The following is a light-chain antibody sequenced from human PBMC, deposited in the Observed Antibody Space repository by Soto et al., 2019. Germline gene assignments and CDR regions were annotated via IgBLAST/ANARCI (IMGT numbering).Light chain of an antibody. Sequence: QLTQSPSSLSASVGDRVTITCRASQGISSYLAWYQQKPGKAPKLLIYAASTLQSGVPSRFSGSGSGTDFTLTISSLQPEDFATYYCQQLNSYPPFTFGQGTRLEIK. J-gene: IGKJ5*01. V-gene: IGKV1-9*01. CDR1: QGISSY. CDR2: AAS. CDR3: QQLNSYPPFT.